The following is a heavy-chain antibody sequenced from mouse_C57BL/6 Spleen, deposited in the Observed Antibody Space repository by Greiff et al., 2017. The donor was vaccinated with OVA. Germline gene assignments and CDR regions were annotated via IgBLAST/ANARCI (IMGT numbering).Heavy chain of an antibody. V-gene: IGHV5-6*01. CDR3: ARVYGSSYGGYFDY. Sequence: EVMLVESGGDLVKPGGSLKLSCAASGFTFSSYGMSWVRQTPDKRLEWVATISSGGSYTYYPDSVKGRFTISRDNAKNTLYLQMSSLKSEDTAMYYCARVYGSSYGGYFDYWGQGTTLTVSS. CDR1: GFTFSSYG. J-gene: IGHJ2*01. CDR2: ISSGGSYT. D-gene: IGHD1-1*01.